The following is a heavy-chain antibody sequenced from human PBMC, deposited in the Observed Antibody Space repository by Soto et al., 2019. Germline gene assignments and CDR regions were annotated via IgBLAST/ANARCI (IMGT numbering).Heavy chain of an antibody. J-gene: IGHJ4*02. CDR2: ISGSGGTT. D-gene: IGHD1-7*01. Sequence: PGGSLRLSCAASGFIFSSYAMSWIRQAPGKGLEWVSVISGSGGTTYYADSVKGRFTISRDNSKNTLYLQMNSLRDEDTAVYYCAKDDRYNWNYRFDYWGQGTLVTVSS. CDR1: GFIFSSYA. CDR3: AKDDRYNWNYRFDY. V-gene: IGHV3-23*01.